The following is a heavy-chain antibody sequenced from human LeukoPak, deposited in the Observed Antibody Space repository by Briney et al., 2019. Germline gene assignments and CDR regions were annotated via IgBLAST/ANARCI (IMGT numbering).Heavy chain of an antibody. V-gene: IGHV5-51*01. CDR2: IYPGDSDT. CDR3: ARLVGNWLFWSGEDYFDY. D-gene: IGHD3-3*02. CDR1: GYSLTDYW. Sequence: GESLKISCKGSGYSLTDYWIGWVRQLPGKGLEWMGIIYPGDSDTRYSPSFQGQVTISADKSISTAYLQWSSLKASDTAMYYCARLVGNWLFWSGEDYFDYWGQGTLVTVSS. J-gene: IGHJ4*02.